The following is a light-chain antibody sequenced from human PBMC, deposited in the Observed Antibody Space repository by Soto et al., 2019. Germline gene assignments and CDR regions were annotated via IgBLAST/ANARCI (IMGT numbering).Light chain of an antibody. CDR2: EGT. J-gene: IGLJ2*01. Sequence: QSVLTQPASVSGSPGQSITISCTGTSSDVGNYNLVSWFQQHTGKAPKLMIYEGTKWPSGVSHRFSGSKSGNTASLTISGLQAEDEADYYCCSYAGSRTLVFGGGTKLTVL. V-gene: IGLV2-23*01. CDR1: SSDVGNYNL. CDR3: CSYAGSRTLV.